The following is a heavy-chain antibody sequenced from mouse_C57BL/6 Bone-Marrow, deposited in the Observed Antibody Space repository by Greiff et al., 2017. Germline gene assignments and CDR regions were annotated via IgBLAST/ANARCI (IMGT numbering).Heavy chain of an antibody. CDR3: ARPIGGWFAY. V-gene: IGHV1-39*01. CDR1: GYSFTDYN. CDR2: INPNYGTT. Sequence: VHVKQSGPELVKPGASVKISCKASGYSFTDYNMNWVKQSTGKSLEWIGVINPNYGTTSYNQKFKGKATLTVDQSSSTAYMQLNSLTSEDSAVYYCARPIGGWFAYWGQGTLVTVSA. J-gene: IGHJ3*01.